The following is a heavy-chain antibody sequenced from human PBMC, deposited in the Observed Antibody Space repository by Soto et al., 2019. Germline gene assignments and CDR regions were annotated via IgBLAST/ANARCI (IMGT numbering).Heavy chain of an antibody. CDR3: ARDKDRLQLGGNYYYMLDV. CDR2: VSPENKNA. J-gene: IGHJ6*02. CDR1: GYTFTEYD. D-gene: IGHD1-26*01. Sequence: ASVKVSCKTSGYTFTEYDINWVRQAPGQGPEYMGWVSPENKNAGYAPQFRGRVSMTTDTTISTAYMELSGLRSDDTAVYYCARDKDRLQLGGNYYYMLDVWGQGTTVTVSS. V-gene: IGHV1-8*01.